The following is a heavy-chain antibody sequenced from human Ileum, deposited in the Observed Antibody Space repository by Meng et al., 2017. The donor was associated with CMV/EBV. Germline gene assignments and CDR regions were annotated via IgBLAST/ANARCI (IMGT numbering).Heavy chain of an antibody. Sequence: WVRQAPGQGLEWMGGFIPIFGTANYAQKFQGRVTITTDESTSTAYMELSSLRSEDTAVYYCARDPRYGSGSYPARGTLGDYYGMDVWGQGTTVTVSS. J-gene: IGHJ6*02. CDR3: ARDPRYGSGSYPARGTLGDYYGMDV. D-gene: IGHD3-10*01. V-gene: IGHV1-69*05. CDR2: FIPIFGTA.